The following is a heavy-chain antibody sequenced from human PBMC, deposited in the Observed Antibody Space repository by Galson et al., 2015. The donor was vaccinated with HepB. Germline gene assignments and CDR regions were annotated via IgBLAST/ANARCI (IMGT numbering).Heavy chain of an antibody. Sequence: SLRLSCAASGFTFSNAWMSWVRQAPGKGLEWVGRIKSKTDGGTTDYAAPVKGRFTISRDDSKNTLYLQMNSLKTEDTAVYYCASYGYRGYYGMDAWGQGTTVTVSS. V-gene: IGHV3-15*01. CDR3: ASYGYRGYYGMDA. D-gene: IGHD5-18*01. CDR2: IKSKTDGGTT. CDR1: GFTFSNAW. J-gene: IGHJ6*02.